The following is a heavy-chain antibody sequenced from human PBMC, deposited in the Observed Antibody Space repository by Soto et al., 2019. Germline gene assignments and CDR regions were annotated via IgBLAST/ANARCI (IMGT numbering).Heavy chain of an antibody. J-gene: IGHJ6*02. D-gene: IGHD2-8*02. V-gene: IGHV1-69*06. CDR2: IIPIFGTA. CDR1: GGTFSSYA. Sequence: QVQLVQSGAEVKKPGSSVKVSCKASGGTFSSYAISWVRQAPGQGLEWMGGIIPIFGTANYAQKFEGRVTLNADKSTRPVYKELSSRRSEDTDVYYCASKFRTIIAATCTGPPHEAYYYGMDVWGQGTTVTVSS. CDR3: ASKFRTIIAATCTGPPHEAYYYGMDV.